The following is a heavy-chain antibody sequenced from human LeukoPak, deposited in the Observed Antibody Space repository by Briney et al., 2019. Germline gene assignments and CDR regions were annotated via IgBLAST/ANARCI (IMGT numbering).Heavy chain of an antibody. J-gene: IGHJ4*02. CDR1: GFTFSSYW. D-gene: IGHD2-8*02. Sequence: GGSLRLSCAASGFTFSSYWMSWVRQPPGKGLEWVSSIFPGGGEIHYADSVRGRFTISRDNSKSTLSLQMNSLRAEDTAIYYCATYRQVLLPFESWGQGTLVTVSS. CDR3: ATYRQVLLPFES. V-gene: IGHV3-23*01. CDR2: IFPGGGEI.